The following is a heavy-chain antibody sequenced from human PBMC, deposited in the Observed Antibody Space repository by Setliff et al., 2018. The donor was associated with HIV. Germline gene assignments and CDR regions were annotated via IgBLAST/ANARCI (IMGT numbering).Heavy chain of an antibody. CDR1: GFTFSNYA. D-gene: IGHD3-22*01. V-gene: IGHV3-48*03. CDR3: ARPNYYDSSGSFDY. CDR2: ISSSGTTI. Sequence: GGSLRLSCAASGFTFSNYAMSWVRQAPGKGLEWVSYISSSGTTIYYADSVKVLFTISRDNAKNSLYLQMNSLRAEDTAVYSCARPNYYDSSGSFDYLGQGTLVTVSS. J-gene: IGHJ4*02.